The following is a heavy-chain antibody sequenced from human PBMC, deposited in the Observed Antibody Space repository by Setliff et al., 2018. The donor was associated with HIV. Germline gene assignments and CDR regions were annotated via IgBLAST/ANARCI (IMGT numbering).Heavy chain of an antibody. CDR3: AKTLPTLYPPHDYYFAMDV. V-gene: IGHV3-21*04. CDR2: ISSSSSYT. CDR1: GFTFGSYA. Sequence: PGGSLRLSCAPSGFTFGSYAMSWVRQAPGKGLEWVSYISSSSSYTHYADSVKGRFTISRDNVKNSLYLQMNSLRAEDTAVYYCAKTLPTLYPPHDYYFAMDVWGQGTTVTVSS. D-gene: IGHD2-15*01. J-gene: IGHJ6*02.